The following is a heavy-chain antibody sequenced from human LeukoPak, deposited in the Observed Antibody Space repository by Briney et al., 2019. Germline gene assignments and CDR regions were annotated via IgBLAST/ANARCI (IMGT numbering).Heavy chain of an antibody. J-gene: IGHJ4*02. D-gene: IGHD3-22*01. V-gene: IGHV5-51*01. CDR2: IYPGDSDT. CDR1: GYSFTSYS. CDR3: ARPALSSGYYSLNY. Sequence: GESLKISCKGSGYSFTSYSIGWVRQMPGKGLGWMGIIYPGDSDTRYSPSFQGQVTISADKSISTAYLQWSSLEASDTAMYYCARPALSSGYYSLNYWGQGTLVTVSS.